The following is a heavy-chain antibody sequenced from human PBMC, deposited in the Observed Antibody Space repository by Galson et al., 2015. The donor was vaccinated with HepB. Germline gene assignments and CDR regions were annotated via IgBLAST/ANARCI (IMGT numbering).Heavy chain of an antibody. V-gene: IGHV3-30*18. CDR2: ISYDGSNK. CDR1: GFTFSSYG. J-gene: IGHJ4*02. CDR3: AKGSPYYDYVWGSPGTFDY. Sequence: SLRLSCAASGFTFSSYGMHWVRQAPGKGLEWVAVISYDGSNKYYADSVKGRFTISRDNSKNTLYLQMNSLRAEDTAVYYCAKGSPYYDYVWGSPGTFDYWGQGTLVTVSS. D-gene: IGHD3-16*01.